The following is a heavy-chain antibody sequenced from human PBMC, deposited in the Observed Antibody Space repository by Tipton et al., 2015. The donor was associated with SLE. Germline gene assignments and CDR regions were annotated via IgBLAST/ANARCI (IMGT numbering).Heavy chain of an antibody. CDR3: ASKYVYDSDGLRY. Sequence: TLSLTCTVSGGSITNTGHYWGWIRQPPGKGLEWIGSIHYTGSTYFNPSLKSRVSLSVDTSKDQFSLRLSSVTAADTAVYYCASKYVYDSDGLRYWGQGTLVTVPS. D-gene: IGHD3-22*01. J-gene: IGHJ4*02. CDR1: GGSITNTGHY. CDR2: IHYTGST. V-gene: IGHV4-39*07.